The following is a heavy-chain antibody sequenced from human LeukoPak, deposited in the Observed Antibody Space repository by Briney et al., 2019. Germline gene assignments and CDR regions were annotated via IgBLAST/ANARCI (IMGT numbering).Heavy chain of an antibody. Sequence: PSETLSLTCTVSGGSVSSGSYYWSWIRQPPGKGLEWIGHIYYSGSTNYNHSLKSRVTISVDTSKNQFSLKLSSVTAADTAVYYCARGYYYGSGSYYYSYYYGMDVWGKGTTVTVSS. J-gene: IGHJ6*04. CDR1: GGSVSSGSYY. V-gene: IGHV4-61*01. CDR2: IYYSGST. D-gene: IGHD3-10*01. CDR3: ARGYYYGSGSYYYSYYYGMDV.